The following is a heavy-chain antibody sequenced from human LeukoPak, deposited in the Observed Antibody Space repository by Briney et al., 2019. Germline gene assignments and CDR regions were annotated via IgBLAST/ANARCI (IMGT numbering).Heavy chain of an antibody. Sequence: GGSLRLSCTASGFTFSSYGMSWVRQAPGKGLEWVSGISGSGGSTYYADSVKGRLTISRDNSKSTLYLQMNSLRAEDTAVYYCAKFPDRRRIGSGTYYNGIHFDYWGQGTLVTVSS. J-gene: IGHJ4*02. CDR2: ISGSGGST. CDR1: GFTFSSYG. CDR3: AKFPDRRRIGSGTYYNGIHFDY. D-gene: IGHD3-10*01. V-gene: IGHV3-23*01.